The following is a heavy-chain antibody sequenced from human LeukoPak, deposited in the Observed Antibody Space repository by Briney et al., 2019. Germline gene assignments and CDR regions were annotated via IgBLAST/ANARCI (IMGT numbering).Heavy chain of an antibody. CDR2: ISSNSIYV. CDR3: ARDQVDRIWYFDY. Sequence: GGSLRLSCAASGFTFSSYWMSWVRQAPGKGLEWVSSISSNSIYVFYADSMKGRFTISRDNAKNSLSLQMNSLRAEDTAVYYCARDQVDRIWYFDYWGQGTLVTVSS. CDR1: GFTFSSYW. D-gene: IGHD1-14*01. V-gene: IGHV3-21*01. J-gene: IGHJ4*02.